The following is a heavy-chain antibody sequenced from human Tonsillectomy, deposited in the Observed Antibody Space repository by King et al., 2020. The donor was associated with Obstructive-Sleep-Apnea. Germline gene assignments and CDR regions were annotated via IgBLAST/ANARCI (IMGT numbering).Heavy chain of an antibody. Sequence: VQLVESGGGLVKLGGSLRLSCAASGFTFSDYYMSWIRQAPGKGLEWVSYISSSSSYTHYADSVKGRFTISRDNAKNSLYLQMNSLRAEDTAVYYCARGEGYGEKFLEFDYWGQGTLVTVSS. V-gene: IGHV3-11*06. D-gene: IGHD4-17*01. J-gene: IGHJ4*02. CDR1: GFTFSDYY. CDR3: ARGEGYGEKFLEFDY. CDR2: ISSSSSYT.